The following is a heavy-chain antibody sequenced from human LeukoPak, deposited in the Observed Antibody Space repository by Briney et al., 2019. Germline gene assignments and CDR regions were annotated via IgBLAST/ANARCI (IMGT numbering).Heavy chain of an antibody. J-gene: IGHJ4*02. Sequence: SETLSLTCTVSGGSISSYYWSWIRQPPGKGLEWIGYIYYSGTTNYNPSLKSRVTISVDTSKNQFTLKLSSVTAADTAVYYCARGVYIAAAQYGYWGQGTLVTVSS. CDR1: GGSISSYY. V-gene: IGHV4-59*01. CDR2: IYYSGTT. D-gene: IGHD6-13*01. CDR3: ARGVYIAAAQYGY.